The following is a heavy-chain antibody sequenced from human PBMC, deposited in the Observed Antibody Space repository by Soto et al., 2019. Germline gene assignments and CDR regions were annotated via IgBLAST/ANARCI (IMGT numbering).Heavy chain of an antibody. Sequence: GGSLRLSCAASGFTFSSYSMNWVRQAPGKGLEWVSYISSSSSTIYYADSVKGRFTISRDNAKNSLYLQMNSLRDEDTAVYYCARAPGASIAVAGNYYWGQGTLVTVSS. D-gene: IGHD6-19*01. CDR2: ISSSSSTI. J-gene: IGHJ4*02. CDR3: ARAPGASIAVAGNYY. V-gene: IGHV3-48*02. CDR1: GFTFSSYS.